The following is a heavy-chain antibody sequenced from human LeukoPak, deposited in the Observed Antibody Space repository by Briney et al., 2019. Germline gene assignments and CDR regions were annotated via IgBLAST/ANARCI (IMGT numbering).Heavy chain of an antibody. CDR1: GGSFSDYY. CDR2: INHSGSN. CDR3: ARERDLLYYYHIDF. J-gene: IGHJ6*03. V-gene: IGHV4-34*01. D-gene: IGHD1-26*01. Sequence: SETLFLACAVYGGSFSDYYWTWIRQPPGKGLGWIGEINHSGSNNYNTSLKSRVTISVDTSKTQFSLKLSSVTAADTAVYYCARERDLLYYYHIDFWGKGTLVTVSS.